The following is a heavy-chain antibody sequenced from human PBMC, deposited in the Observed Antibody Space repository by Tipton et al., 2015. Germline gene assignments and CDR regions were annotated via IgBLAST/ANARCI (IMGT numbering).Heavy chain of an antibody. J-gene: IGHJ4*02. Sequence: TLSLTCTVSGGSASSGSYYWNWIRQPPGKGLEWIGYIYYSGSTYYNPSLKSRVTISVDTSKNQFSPKLSSVTAADTAVYYCAKGHATRDYFDYWGQGTLVTVSS. D-gene: IGHD1-1*01. CDR1: GGSASSGSYY. CDR3: AKGHATRDYFDY. CDR2: IYYSGST. V-gene: IGHV4-61*01.